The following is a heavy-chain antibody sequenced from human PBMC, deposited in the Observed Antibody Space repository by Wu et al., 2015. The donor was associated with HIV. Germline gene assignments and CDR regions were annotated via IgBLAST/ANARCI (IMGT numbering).Heavy chain of an antibody. J-gene: IGHJ5*02. CDR1: GYTFTSYG. CDR3: ASTKGYSYGSNWFDP. V-gene: IGHV1-18*01. D-gene: IGHD5-18*01. Sequence: QVQLVQSGAGVKKPGASVKVSCKASGYTFTSYGISWVRQAPGQGLEWMGWITTYNGNTNYAQKFQGRVTMTTDTSTSTAYMELRSLRSDDTAIYFCASTKGYSYGSNWFDPWGQGTLVTVSS. CDR2: ITTYNGNT.